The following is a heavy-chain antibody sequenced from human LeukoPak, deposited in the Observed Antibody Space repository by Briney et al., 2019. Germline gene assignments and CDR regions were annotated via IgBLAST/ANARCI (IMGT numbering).Heavy chain of an antibody. J-gene: IGHJ4*02. CDR3: ARDSYAAIDY. D-gene: IGHD2-15*01. Sequence: MTGESLKISCAASAFTFSSYSMNWVRQAPGKALEWVASISGSSSYIYYADSVKGRFTISRDNAKNSLYPQMNSLRAEDTAVYYCARDSYAAIDYWGQGTLVTVSS. V-gene: IGHV3-21*01. CDR2: ISGSSSYI. CDR1: AFTFSSYS.